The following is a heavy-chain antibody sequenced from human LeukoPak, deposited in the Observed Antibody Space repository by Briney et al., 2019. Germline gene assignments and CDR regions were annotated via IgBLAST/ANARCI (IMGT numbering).Heavy chain of an antibody. D-gene: IGHD3-3*01. CDR3: AKDRSDYDFWSDGGYFDY. CDR2: IRYDGSSK. J-gene: IGHJ4*02. CDR1: GFTFSSYG. Sequence: GGSLRLSCAASGFTFSSYGMHWVRQAPGKGLEWVAFIRYDGSSKYYADSVKGRFTISRDNSKNTLYLQMNSLRAEDTAVYYCAKDRSDYDFWSDGGYFDYWGQGTLVTVSS. V-gene: IGHV3-30*02.